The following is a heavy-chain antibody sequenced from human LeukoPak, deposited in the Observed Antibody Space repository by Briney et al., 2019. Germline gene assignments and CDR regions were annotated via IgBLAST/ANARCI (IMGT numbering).Heavy chain of an antibody. CDR2: IYYSGST. V-gene: IGHV4-39*07. J-gene: IGHJ6*03. CDR3: ARCDSSGYIYYYYMDV. D-gene: IGHD3-22*01. CDR1: DGSISSGYYY. Sequence: SETLSLTCSVSDGSISSGYYYWAWIRQPPGKGPEWIGSIYYSGSTYYNPSLKSRVTISVDTSKNQFSLKLNSVTAADTAVYYCARCDSSGYIYYYYMDVWGKGTTVTVTS.